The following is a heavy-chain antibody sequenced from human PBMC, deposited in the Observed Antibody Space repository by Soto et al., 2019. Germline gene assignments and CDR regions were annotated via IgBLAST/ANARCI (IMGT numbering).Heavy chain of an antibody. D-gene: IGHD6-19*01. V-gene: IGHV3-48*03. CDR3: ARGYTGGWSRGGYFDY. CDR2: VTSNGGAR. J-gene: IGHJ4*02. Sequence: GGSLRLSCAASGFTFSSYEMNWVRQAPGKGLEWISHVTSNGGARYYADSVKGRFIISRENAGNSLYLQMNNLRAVDTAVYFCARGYTGGWSRGGYFDYWGQGALVTVSS. CDR1: GFTFSSYE.